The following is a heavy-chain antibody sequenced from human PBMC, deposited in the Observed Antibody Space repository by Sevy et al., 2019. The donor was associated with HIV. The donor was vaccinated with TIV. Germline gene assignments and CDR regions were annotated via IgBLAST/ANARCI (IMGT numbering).Heavy chain of an antibody. J-gene: IGHJ3*02. D-gene: IGHD3-9*01. CDR3: AEDPKRRYFDSQIGAFDI. Sequence: GGSLRLSCAASGFTFSSYGMHWVRQAPGKGLEWVAFIRYDGSNKYYADSVKGRFTISRDNSKNTLYLQMNSLRAEDTAVYYCAEDPKRRYFDSQIGAFDIWGQGTMVTVSS. V-gene: IGHV3-30*02. CDR2: IRYDGSNK. CDR1: GFTFSSYG.